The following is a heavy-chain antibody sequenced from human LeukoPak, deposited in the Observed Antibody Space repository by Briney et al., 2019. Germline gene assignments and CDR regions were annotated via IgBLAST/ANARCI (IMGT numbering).Heavy chain of an antibody. CDR3: ARGGIAAPFDY. D-gene: IGHD6-6*01. Sequence: RXXPXXXLEWMGVIIPIFGTANYAQKFQGRVTITTDESTSTAYMELSSLRSEDTAVYYCARGGIAAPFDYWGQGTLVTVSS. CDR2: IIPIFGTA. V-gene: IGHV1-69*05. J-gene: IGHJ4*02.